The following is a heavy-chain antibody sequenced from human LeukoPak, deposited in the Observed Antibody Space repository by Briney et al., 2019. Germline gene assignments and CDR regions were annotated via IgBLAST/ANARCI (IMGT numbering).Heavy chain of an antibody. CDR3: TKEQDYGDSALDF. V-gene: IGHV3-23*01. Sequence: GGSLRLSCAASGFTFSSYAMSWVRQAPGKGLEWVSAISGSGGSTYYADSVKGRFTISRDNSKNSLFLQMNSLRTDDTALYYCTKEQDYGDSALDFWGQGTLVTVSS. CDR2: ISGSGGST. D-gene: IGHD4-17*01. CDR1: GFTFSSYA. J-gene: IGHJ4*02.